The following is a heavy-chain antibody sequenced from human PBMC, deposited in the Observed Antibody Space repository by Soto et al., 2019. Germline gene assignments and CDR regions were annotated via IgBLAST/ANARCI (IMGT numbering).Heavy chain of an antibody. D-gene: IGHD3-10*01. CDR1: GGSFSGYY. CDR3: ARGPPVLLWFGEKGKFDP. Sequence: QVQLQQWGAGLLKPSETLSLTCAVYGGSFSGYYWSWIRQPPGKGLEWIGEINHSGSTNYNPSLKRRVTISVAPSKNQCSLRLSSVTAADTAVYYCARGPPVLLWFGEKGKFDPWGQGTLVTVSS. V-gene: IGHV4-34*01. CDR2: INHSGST. J-gene: IGHJ5*02.